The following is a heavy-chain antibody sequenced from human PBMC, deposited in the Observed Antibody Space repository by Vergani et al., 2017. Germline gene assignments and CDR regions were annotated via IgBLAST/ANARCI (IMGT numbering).Heavy chain of an antibody. CDR2: LSASDRRT. J-gene: IGHJ3*02. Sequence: EMQLVESGGGLVKPGGSLRLSCAASGFTFSSYSMNWVRQAPGKGLEWVSTLSASDRRTHYADSVKGRFTISRDISKNTLFLHMNSLRPEDTAVYYCAKVGRSEVAGTFGAFDIWGQGTMVTVSS. V-gene: IGHV3-21*04. D-gene: IGHD6-19*01. CDR3: AKVGRSEVAGTFGAFDI. CDR1: GFTFSSYS.